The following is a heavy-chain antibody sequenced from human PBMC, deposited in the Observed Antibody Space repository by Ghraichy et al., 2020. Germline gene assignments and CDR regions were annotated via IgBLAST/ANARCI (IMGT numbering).Heavy chain of an antibody. CDR1: GFTFSAYE. CDR3: ARGTFDYSREDHGGAFDY. D-gene: IGHD6-13*01. V-gene: IGHV3-48*03. CDR2: IAGCRDTI. J-gene: IGHJ4*02. Sequence: SLNISCAASGFTFSAYEMNWVRQAPGKGLEWVSYIAGCRDTIYYSDSVRGRFTISRDNAKNSLFLQMNSLRAEDTATYYCARGTFDYSREDHGGAFDYWGQGTLVTVSS.